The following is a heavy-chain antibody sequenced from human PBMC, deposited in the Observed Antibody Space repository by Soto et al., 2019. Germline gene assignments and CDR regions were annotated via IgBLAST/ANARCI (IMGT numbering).Heavy chain of an antibody. J-gene: IGHJ5*02. Sequence: SVTLSHKCGVANVSIRSYYWSWIRQPAGKGLEWIGRIYTSGSTNYNPSLKSRVTMSVDTSKNQFSLKLSSVTAADTAVYYCARDVGGGYGDWFDPWGQGNLVTVSS. CDR1: NVSIRSYY. CDR2: IYTSGST. V-gene: IGHV4-4*07. CDR3: ARDVGGGYGDWFDP. D-gene: IGHD5-12*01.